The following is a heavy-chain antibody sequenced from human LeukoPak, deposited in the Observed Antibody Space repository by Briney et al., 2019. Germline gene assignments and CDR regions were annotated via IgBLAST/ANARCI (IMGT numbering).Heavy chain of an antibody. D-gene: IGHD6-13*01. CDR3: VRDPSYGSSWYYYMDV. CDR1: EFTFVRYA. J-gene: IGHJ6*03. Sequence: GGSLRLSCAASEFTFVRYAMNWVRQAPGKGLEWVSYISSSSFKIGYADSVKGRFTISRDNSKNSLYLQMDGLRVEDTAVYYCVRDPSYGSSWYYYMDVWGKGTTVTVSS. V-gene: IGHV3-48*04. CDR2: ISSSSFKI.